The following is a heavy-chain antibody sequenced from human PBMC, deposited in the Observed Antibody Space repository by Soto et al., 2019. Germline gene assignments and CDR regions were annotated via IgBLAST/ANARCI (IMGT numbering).Heavy chain of an antibody. Sequence: PGESLKISCAASGFTSSDYYMSWIRQAPGKGLEWVSYISSSGSTIYYADSVKGRFTISRDNAKNSLYLQMNSLRAEDTAVYYCARVRILRYFDWLSTLPESAYYMDVWGKGTTVTVSS. CDR3: ARVRILRYFDWLSTLPESAYYMDV. J-gene: IGHJ6*03. CDR2: ISSSGSTI. V-gene: IGHV3-11*01. CDR1: GFTSSDYY. D-gene: IGHD3-9*01.